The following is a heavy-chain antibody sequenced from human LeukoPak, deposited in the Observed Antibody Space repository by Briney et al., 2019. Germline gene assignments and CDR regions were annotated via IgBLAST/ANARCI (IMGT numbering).Heavy chain of an antibody. CDR2: IYHSGST. D-gene: IGHD5-12*01. CDR3: ARATGPRGWFDP. CDR1: GGSISSGGYS. J-gene: IGHJ5*02. Sequence: SQTLSLTCAVSGGSISSGGYSWSWIWQPPGKGLEWIGYIYHSGSTYYNPSLKSRVTISVDRSKNQFSLKLSSVTAADTAVYYCARATGPRGWFDPWGQGTLVTVSS. V-gene: IGHV4-30-2*01.